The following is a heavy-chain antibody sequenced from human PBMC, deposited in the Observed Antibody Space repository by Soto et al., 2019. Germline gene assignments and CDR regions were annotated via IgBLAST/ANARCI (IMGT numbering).Heavy chain of an antibody. J-gene: IGHJ1*01. CDR2: ISGSGGST. CDR3: SFVTFGGKGL. CDR1: GVPVSSDT. V-gene: IGHV3-23*01. Sequence: GTLSLSCSASGVPVSSDTMSWVRKAQGKGLEWVSAISGSGGSTYYSDSVKGRFTISRDNAKNNLYLQMNSLGVEDTALYYCSFVTFGGKGLWGQGPPVPV. D-gene: IGHD3-10*01.